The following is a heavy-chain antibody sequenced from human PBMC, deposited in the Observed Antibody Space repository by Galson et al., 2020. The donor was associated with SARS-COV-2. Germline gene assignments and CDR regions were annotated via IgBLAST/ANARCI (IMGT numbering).Heavy chain of an antibody. CDR1: GGSFSGYY. Sequence: SQASETLSLTCAVYGGSFSGYYWSWIRQPPGKGLEWIGEINHSGSTNYKPSLKSRVTISVDTSKNQFSLKLSSVTAADTAVYYCARLFPVDTAMVGYYGMDVWGQGTTVTVSS. J-gene: IGHJ6*02. D-gene: IGHD5-18*01. CDR2: INHSGST. V-gene: IGHV4-34*01. CDR3: ARLFPVDTAMVGYYGMDV.